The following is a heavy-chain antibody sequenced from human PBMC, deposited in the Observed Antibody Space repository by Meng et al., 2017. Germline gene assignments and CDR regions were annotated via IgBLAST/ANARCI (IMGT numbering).Heavy chain of an antibody. D-gene: IGHD6-13*01. CDR3: ARGSSISWAHFDY. CDR1: GYTFTGYY. J-gene: IGHJ4*02. CDR2: INPNSGGT. V-gene: IGHV1-2*02. Sequence: ASVKVSCKASGYTFTGYYMHWVRQAPGQGLEWMGWINPNSGGTNYAQKFQGRVTMTRDTSISTAYMELSRLRSDDTAVYYCARGSSISWAHFDYWGQGTLVTVSS.